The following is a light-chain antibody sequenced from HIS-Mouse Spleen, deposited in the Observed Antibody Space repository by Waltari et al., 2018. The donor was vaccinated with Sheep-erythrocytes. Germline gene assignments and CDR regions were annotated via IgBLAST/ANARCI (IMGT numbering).Light chain of an antibody. V-gene: IGLV2-8*01. CDR1: SRDVGGYNY. Sequence: QSALTQPPSASGSPGQSVTISCTGTSRDVGGYNYVPWYQQHPGKAPKLMIYDVSKRPSGVPDRFSGSKSGNTASLTISGLQAEDEADYYCCSYAGSYNHVFATGTKVTVL. CDR2: DVS. CDR3: CSYAGSYNHV. J-gene: IGLJ1*01.